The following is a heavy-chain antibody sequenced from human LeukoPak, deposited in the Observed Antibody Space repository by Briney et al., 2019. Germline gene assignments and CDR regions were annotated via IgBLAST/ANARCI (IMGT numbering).Heavy chain of an antibody. Sequence: GGSLRLSCAASGFIFTSYAMSWVRQAPGKGLEWVSSISGSGGSTYYADSVKGRFTISRDNSKNTLYLQMNSLRAEDTAVYYCAKDQSSSWYWSSFDIWGQGTMVTVSS. J-gene: IGHJ3*02. CDR2: ISGSGGST. D-gene: IGHD6-13*01. V-gene: IGHV3-23*01. CDR1: GFIFTSYA. CDR3: AKDQSSSWYWSSFDI.